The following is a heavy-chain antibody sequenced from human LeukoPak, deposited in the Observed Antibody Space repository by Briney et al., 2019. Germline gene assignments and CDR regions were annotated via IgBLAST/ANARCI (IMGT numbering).Heavy chain of an antibody. CDR2: IIPIFGTA. V-gene: IGHV1-69*05. CDR3: ARGPLPGYYYDSSGYNGAFDI. CDR1: GGTFSSYA. Sequence: SVKVSCKASGGTFSSYAISWVRQAPGQGLEWMGGIIPIFGTANYAQKFQGRGTMTRDTSTSTAYMELSSLRSEDTAVYYCARGPLPGYYYDSSGYNGAFDIWGQGTMVTVSS. D-gene: IGHD3-22*01. J-gene: IGHJ3*02.